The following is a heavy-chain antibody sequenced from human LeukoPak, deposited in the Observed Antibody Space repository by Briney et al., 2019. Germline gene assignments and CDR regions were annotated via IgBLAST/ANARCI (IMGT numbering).Heavy chain of an antibody. D-gene: IGHD2-2*01. J-gene: IGHJ3*02. CDR3: ARARGVIIPAADAFDI. CDR1: DDTFTNYG. V-gene: IGHV1-18*01. Sequence: ASVKVSCKASDDTFTNYGVTWVRQAPGQGLEWMGWISVYNGNTKYAQKLQGRVTMTTDTSTSTAYMELRSLRSDDTAVYFCARARGVIIPAADAFDIWGQGTMVTVSS. CDR2: ISVYNGNT.